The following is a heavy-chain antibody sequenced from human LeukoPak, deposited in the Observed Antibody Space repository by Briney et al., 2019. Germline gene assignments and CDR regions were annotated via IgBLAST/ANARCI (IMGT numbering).Heavy chain of an antibody. Sequence: SETLSLTCAVSGGSISSGGYSWSWIRQPPGKGLEWIGYIYHSGSTYYNPSLKSRVTISVDRSKNRFSLKLSSVTAADTAVYYCASSYSSSSFDYWGQGTLVTVSS. D-gene: IGHD6-6*01. CDR2: IYHSGST. CDR1: GGSISSGGYS. CDR3: ASSYSSSSFDY. J-gene: IGHJ4*02. V-gene: IGHV4-30-2*01.